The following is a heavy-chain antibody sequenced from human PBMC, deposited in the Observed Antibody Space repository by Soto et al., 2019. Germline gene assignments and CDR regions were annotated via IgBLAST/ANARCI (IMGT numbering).Heavy chain of an antibody. CDR2: INPSGGST. V-gene: IGHV1-46*01. Sequence: ASVKVSCKASGYTFTSYYMHWVRQAPRQGLEWMGIINPSGGSTSYAQKFQGRVTMTRDTSTSTVYMELSSLRSEDTAVYYCARDQGIAVAPNWFDPWGQGTLVTVSS. J-gene: IGHJ5*02. CDR1: GYTFTSYY. D-gene: IGHD6-19*01. CDR3: ARDQGIAVAPNWFDP.